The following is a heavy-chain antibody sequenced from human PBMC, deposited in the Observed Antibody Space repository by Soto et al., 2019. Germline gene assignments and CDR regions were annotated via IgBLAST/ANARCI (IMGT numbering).Heavy chain of an antibody. Sequence: SETLSLTCTVSGGSISSGGYYWSWIRQHPGKGLEWIGYIYYSGSTYYNPSLKSRVTISVDTSKNQFSLKLSSVTAADTAVYYCARGIRVRGPLDYWGQGTLVTVSS. D-gene: IGHD3-10*01. V-gene: IGHV4-31*03. CDR1: GGSISSGGYY. CDR3: ARGIRVRGPLDY. CDR2: IYYSGST. J-gene: IGHJ4*02.